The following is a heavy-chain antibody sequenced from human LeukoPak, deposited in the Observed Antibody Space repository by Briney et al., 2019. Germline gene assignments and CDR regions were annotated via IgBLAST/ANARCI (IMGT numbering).Heavy chain of an antibody. CDR1: GFTFTSYS. J-gene: IGHJ4*02. CDR3: ARVRAVAGLFDY. V-gene: IGHV3-21*01. D-gene: IGHD6-19*01. CDR2: ISSSSSYI. Sequence: PGGSLRLSCAASGFTFTSYSMYWVRQAPGKGLEWVSSISSSSSYIYYADSVKGRFTISRDNAKNSLYLQMNSLRAEDTAVYYCARVRAVAGLFDYWGQGTLVTVSS.